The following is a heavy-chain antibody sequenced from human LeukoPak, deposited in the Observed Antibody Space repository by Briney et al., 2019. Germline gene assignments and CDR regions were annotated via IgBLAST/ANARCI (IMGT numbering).Heavy chain of an antibody. CDR1: GFTFSSYA. J-gene: IGHJ4*02. CDR3: ARVGSSSSV. CDR2: ISYDGSNK. V-gene: IGHV3-30-3*01. D-gene: IGHD6-6*01. Sequence: PGRSLRLSCAASGFTFSSYAMHWVRQAPGKGLEWGAVISYDGSNKYYADSVKGRFTISRDNSKNTLYLQMNSLRAEDTAVYYCARVGSSSSVWGQGTLVTVSS.